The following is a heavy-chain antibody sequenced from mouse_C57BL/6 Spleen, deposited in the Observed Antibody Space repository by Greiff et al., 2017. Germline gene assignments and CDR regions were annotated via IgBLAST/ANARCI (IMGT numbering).Heavy chain of an antibody. V-gene: IGHV1-26*01. CDR1: GYTFTDYY. D-gene: IGHD1-1*01. CDR2: INPNNGGT. Sequence: EVQLQQSGPELVKPGASVKISCKASGYTFTDYYMNWVKQSHGKSLEWIGDINPNNGGTSYIQKFKGKATLTVDKSSSTAYMELRSLTSEDSAVYYCARRGPLDYYGSSYGYFDVWGTGTTVSVSS. J-gene: IGHJ1*03. CDR3: ARRGPLDYYGSSYGYFDV.